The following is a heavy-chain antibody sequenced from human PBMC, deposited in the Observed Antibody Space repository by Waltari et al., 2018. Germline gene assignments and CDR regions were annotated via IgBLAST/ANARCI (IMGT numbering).Heavy chain of an antibody. Sequence: QVQLQQWGAGLLKPSETLSLTCAVYGGSFSGYYWSWNRQPPGKGLEWIVEINHSGSTNYNPSLKSRVTISVDTSKNQFSLKLSSVTAADTAVYYCASDIATYYYDSSGYFGYWGQGTLVTVSS. V-gene: IGHV4-34*01. CDR1: GGSFSGYY. J-gene: IGHJ4*02. CDR2: INHSGST. CDR3: ASDIATYYYDSSGYFGY. D-gene: IGHD3-22*01.